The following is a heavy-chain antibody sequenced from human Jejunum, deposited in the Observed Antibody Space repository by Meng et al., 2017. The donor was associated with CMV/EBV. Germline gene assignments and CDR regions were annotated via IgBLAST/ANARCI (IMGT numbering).Heavy chain of an antibody. Sequence: ASGFTIDIYEMTWVRQAPGRGLEWVSLITSDGNTKYYADSVEGRFTISRDNAKNSLLLQMSNLRAEDTAVYYCVRHLLNRYTNIDYWGQGTLVTVSS. CDR3: VRHLLNRYTNIDY. CDR1: GFTIDIYE. D-gene: IGHD5-18*01. J-gene: IGHJ4*02. CDR2: ITSDGNTK. V-gene: IGHV3-48*03.